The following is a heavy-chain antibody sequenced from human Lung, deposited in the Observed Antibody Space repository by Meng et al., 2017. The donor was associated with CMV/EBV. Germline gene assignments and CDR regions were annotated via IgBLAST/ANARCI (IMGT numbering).Heavy chain of an antibody. J-gene: IGHJ5*02. V-gene: IGHV1-2*02. CDR1: GYTFTGYS. CDR2: INANSGGT. Sequence: ASXXVSCKASGYTFTGYSMHWVRQAPGQGLEWMGWINANSGGTNYAQKLQGRVTMTRDTSISTAYMELSRLRSDDTAVYYCARDAERGDCYYYGGWFDPWGQGTLVTVSS. D-gene: IGHD3-22*01. CDR3: ARDAERGDCYYYGGWFDP.